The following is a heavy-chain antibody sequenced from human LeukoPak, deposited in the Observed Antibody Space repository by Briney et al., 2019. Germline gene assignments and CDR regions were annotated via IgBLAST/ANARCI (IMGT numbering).Heavy chain of an antibody. CDR2: IYTSGGT. V-gene: IGHV4-4*07. J-gene: IGHJ6*03. CDR3: ARDWGGIAVGPYYYYYMDV. CDR1: GGSISNYY. Sequence: PSETLSLTCTVSGGSISNYYWSWIRQPAGKGLEWIGRIYTSGGTNYNPSLKSRVTISVDTSKNQFSLKLSSVTAADTAVYYCARDWGGIAVGPYYYYYMDVWGKGTTVTISS. D-gene: IGHD6-19*01.